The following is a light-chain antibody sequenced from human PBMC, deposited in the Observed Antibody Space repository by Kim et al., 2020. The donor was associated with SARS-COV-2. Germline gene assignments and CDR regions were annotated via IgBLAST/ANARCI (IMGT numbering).Light chain of an antibody. CDR3: QAWDSSTVV. CDR1: KLGDKY. Sequence: SYELTQPPSVSVSPGQTASISCSGDKLGDKYTCWYQQKPGQSPVLVIHQHNKRPSGIPERFSGSNSGNTATLTISGTQAMDEADYYCQAWDSSTVVFGGGTQLTVL. V-gene: IGLV3-1*01. J-gene: IGLJ3*02. CDR2: QHN.